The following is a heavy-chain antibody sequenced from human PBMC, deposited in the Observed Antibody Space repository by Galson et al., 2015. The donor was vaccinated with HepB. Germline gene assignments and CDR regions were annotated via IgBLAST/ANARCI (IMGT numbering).Heavy chain of an antibody. Sequence: SVKVSCKASGYTFTSYAMHWVRQAPGQRLEWMGWINAGNGNTKYSQKFQGRVTITRDTSASTAYMELSSLRSEDTAVYYCARFTVTTRRVDYWGQGTLVTVSS. CDR2: INAGNGNT. J-gene: IGHJ4*02. CDR1: GYTFTSYA. D-gene: IGHD4-17*01. CDR3: ARFTVTTRRVDY. V-gene: IGHV1-3*01.